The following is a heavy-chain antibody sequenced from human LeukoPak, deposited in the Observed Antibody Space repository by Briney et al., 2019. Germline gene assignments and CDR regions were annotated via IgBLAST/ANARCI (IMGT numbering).Heavy chain of an antibody. CDR3: ATRGRYCTNGVCYPSISGFDP. D-gene: IGHD2-8*01. Sequence: AAVKVSCKVSGYTLTELSMHWVRQAPGKGLEWMGGFDPEDGETIYAQKFQGRVTMTEETSTDTAYMALSSLRSEDTAVYYCATRGRYCTNGVCYPSISGFDPWGQGTLVTVSS. J-gene: IGHJ5*02. V-gene: IGHV1-24*01. CDR2: FDPEDGET. CDR1: GYTLTELS.